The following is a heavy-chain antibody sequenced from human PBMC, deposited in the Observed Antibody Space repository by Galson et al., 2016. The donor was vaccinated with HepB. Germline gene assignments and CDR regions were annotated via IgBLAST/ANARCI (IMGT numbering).Heavy chain of an antibody. Sequence: SVKVSCKVSGYFLSKMSMHWVRQAPGKGLEWMGGFDFENGSKVYAQKFQGRVTMTDDIYVDIAYMGLNNLRFDDTAVYYCTTLFLGAFDPWGQGTLITVST. J-gene: IGHJ5*02. CDR1: GYFLSKMS. V-gene: IGHV1-24*01. D-gene: IGHD2/OR15-2a*01. CDR2: FDFENGSK. CDR3: TTLFLGAFDP.